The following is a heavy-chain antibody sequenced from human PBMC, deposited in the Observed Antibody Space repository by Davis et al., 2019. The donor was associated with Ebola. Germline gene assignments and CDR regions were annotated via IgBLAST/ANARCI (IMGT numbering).Heavy chain of an antibody. CDR3: ARGRGLGRLYYYYYYGMDV. J-gene: IGHJ6*02. D-gene: IGHD7-27*01. CDR1: GGSFSGYY. V-gene: IGHV4-34*01. Sequence: GSLRLSCAVYGGSFSGYYWSWIRQPPGKGLEWIGEINHSGSTNYNPSLKSRVTISVDTSKNQFSLKLSSVTAADTAVYYCARGRGLGRLYYYYYYGMDVWGQGTTVTVSS. CDR2: INHSGST.